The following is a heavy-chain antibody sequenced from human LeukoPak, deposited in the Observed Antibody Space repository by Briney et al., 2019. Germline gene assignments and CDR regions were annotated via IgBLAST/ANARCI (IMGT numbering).Heavy chain of an antibody. J-gene: IGHJ4*02. Sequence: GGSLRLSCAASRFMFSIYAMSWVRQAPGKGLEWVSGISGSGGSTYYADSVKGRFTISRDNSKNTLYLQMNSLRAEDTAVYYCARGSFGELLYLSVDYWGQGTLVTVSS. V-gene: IGHV3-23*01. CDR3: ARGSFGELLYLSVDY. CDR1: RFMFSIYA. CDR2: ISGSGGST. D-gene: IGHD3-10*01.